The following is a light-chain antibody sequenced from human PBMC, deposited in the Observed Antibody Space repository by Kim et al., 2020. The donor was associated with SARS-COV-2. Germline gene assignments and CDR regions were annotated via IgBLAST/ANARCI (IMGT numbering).Light chain of an antibody. CDR2: GKN. V-gene: IGLV3-19*01. CDR1: RLRSYY. J-gene: IGLJ2*01. Sequence: VALGQTVMITCQGDRLRSYYATWYQQKPEQAPILVIYGKNNRPSGIPDRFSDSSSGNTASLTITGTQAGDEADYYCNSRDSNDNVVFGGGTKLTVL. CDR3: NSRDSNDNVV.